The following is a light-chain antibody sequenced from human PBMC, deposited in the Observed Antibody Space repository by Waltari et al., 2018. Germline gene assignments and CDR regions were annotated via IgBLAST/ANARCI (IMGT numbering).Light chain of an antibody. CDR1: QSVFSN. Sequence: DIVMTQSPATLSVSPGGRATLSCRASQSVFSNLAWYQQKPGQAPRLLIFGAYTRATDIPGRFSGSGSGTEFTLTISSLQSEDAAVYYCLQYNDWPPWTFGQGTTVEIK. CDR2: GAY. J-gene: IGKJ1*01. CDR3: LQYNDWPPWT. V-gene: IGKV3-15*01.